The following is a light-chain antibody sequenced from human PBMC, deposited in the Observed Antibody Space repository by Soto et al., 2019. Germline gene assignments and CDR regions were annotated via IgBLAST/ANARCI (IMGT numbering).Light chain of an antibody. CDR2: DAS. CDR1: QSIVNY. V-gene: IGKV1-33*01. Sequence: DDQLTQSPSTLSASVGDRVAITCQASQSIVNYLNWFQQRPGKAPQLLISDASHLEPGVPSRFSGQRSGTDFTLIISSLQPEDFATYYCQQYEKLPLTFGGGTRVEV. J-gene: IGKJ4*01. CDR3: QQYEKLPLT.